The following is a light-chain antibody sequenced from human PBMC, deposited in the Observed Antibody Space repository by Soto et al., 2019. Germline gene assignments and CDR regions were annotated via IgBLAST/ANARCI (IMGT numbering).Light chain of an antibody. CDR2: EVT. V-gene: IGLV2-14*01. CDR3: NSSTRDSTLV. CDR1: SSDIGTYDY. J-gene: IGLJ3*02. Sequence: QSVLTQPASVSGSPGQSIAISCTGTSSDIGTYDYVSWYQQLPGKAPKVMIYEVTYRPSGVSNRFSGSKSGNTASLTISGLTDEDDADYYCNSSTRDSTLVFGGGTKLTVL.